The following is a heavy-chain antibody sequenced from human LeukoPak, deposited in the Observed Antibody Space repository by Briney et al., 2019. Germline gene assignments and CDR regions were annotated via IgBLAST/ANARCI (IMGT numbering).Heavy chain of an antibody. CDR2: ISWNSGST. CDR3: AKDIIDSYGSYSMDV. Sequence: GGSLRLSCEASGFTFDDYAMHWVRQAPGKGLEGVSGISWNSGSTGYADSVKGRFTISRDSAKNSLYLQMSSLRVEDTALYYCAKDIIDSYGSYSMDVWGQGTTVTVSS. J-gene: IGHJ6*02. V-gene: IGHV3-9*01. D-gene: IGHD5-18*01. CDR1: GFTFDDYA.